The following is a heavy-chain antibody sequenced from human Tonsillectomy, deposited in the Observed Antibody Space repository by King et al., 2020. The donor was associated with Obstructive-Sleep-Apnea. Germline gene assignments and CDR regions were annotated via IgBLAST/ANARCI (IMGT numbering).Heavy chain of an antibody. D-gene: IGHD1-14*01. CDR2: IRQDGGEK. J-gene: IGHJ4*02. V-gene: IGHV3-7*03. CDR1: GFTFSDYW. Sequence: VQLVESGGNLVQPGGSLRLSCEASGFTFSDYWMSWVRQAPGKGPEWVANIRQDGGEKNYVDTVRGRFTISRDNAKKSLYLQMNSLRAEDTAVYYCVHRGGLASNRPVYFDHWGLGALVTVSS. CDR3: VHRGGLASNRPVYFDH.